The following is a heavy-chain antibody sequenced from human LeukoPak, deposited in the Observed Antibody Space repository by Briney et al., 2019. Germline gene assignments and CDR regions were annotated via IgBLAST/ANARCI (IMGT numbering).Heavy chain of an antibody. J-gene: IGHJ5*02. CDR3: ARQGLDPRSAFDP. Sequence: GESLKISCKGSGYSFTSYWIGWVRQLPGKGLEWMGIIYPGDSDTRYSPSFQGQVTISADKSISTAYLQWSSLKASDTAMYYCARQGLDPRSAFDPWGQGTLVTVSS. CDR2: IYPGDSDT. V-gene: IGHV5-51*01. CDR1: GYSFTSYW.